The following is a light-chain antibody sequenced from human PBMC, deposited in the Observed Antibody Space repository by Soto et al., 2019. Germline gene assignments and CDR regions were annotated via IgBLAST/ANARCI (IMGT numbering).Light chain of an antibody. J-gene: IGKJ1*01. Sequence: DIVMTPSPLSLPVTPGEPASISCRSSQSLLHSNGYNSLDWYLQKPGQAPQLLIYLGSNRDSGVPDRVSGSGSGTDFTLTISRVEAEDVGVYYCMEALQAPTCTFGQGTKVEIK. V-gene: IGKV2-28*01. CDR2: LGS. CDR3: MEALQAPTCT. CDR1: QSLLHSNGYNS.